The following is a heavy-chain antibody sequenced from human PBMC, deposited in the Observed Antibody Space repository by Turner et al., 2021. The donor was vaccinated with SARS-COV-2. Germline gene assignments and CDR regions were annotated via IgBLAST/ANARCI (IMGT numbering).Heavy chain of an antibody. CDR2: INPNTGAT. D-gene: IGHD3-10*01. J-gene: IGHJ4*02. CDR1: GYRFNGYY. Sequence: QVQLVQAGTEVRKPGASVKVSCMASGYRFNGYYIHGVRQAPGQGLEWMGWINPNTGATNYAQKSQGRVTLTRDTSIRTVYMELTRLRADDTAVYYCAKDSGAVDGSFDFWGQGSLVAVSS. CDR3: AKDSGAVDGSFDF. V-gene: IGHV1-2*02.